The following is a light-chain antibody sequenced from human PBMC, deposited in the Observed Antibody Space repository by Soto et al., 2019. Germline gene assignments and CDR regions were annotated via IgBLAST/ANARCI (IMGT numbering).Light chain of an antibody. CDR1: QSVSNSY. CDR3: QQYGSSLRT. Sequence: EIVLTQSPGTLSLSPGERATLSCRASQSVSNSYLAWYQQKPGQAPRLLIYGASSRAIGIPDRFSGSGSGTDFTLTISRLEPEDFAVYYCQQYGSSLRTFGQGTQVESK. J-gene: IGKJ1*01. V-gene: IGKV3-20*01. CDR2: GAS.